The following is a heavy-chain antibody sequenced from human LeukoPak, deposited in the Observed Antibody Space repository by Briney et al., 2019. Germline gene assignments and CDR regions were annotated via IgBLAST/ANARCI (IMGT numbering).Heavy chain of an antibody. CDR2: IYYSGST. J-gene: IGHJ4*02. Sequence: SETLSLTCTVSGGSISSGDYHWSWIRQPPGKGLEWIGYIYYSGSTYYNPSLKSRVTISVDTSKNQFSLKLSSVTAADTAVYYCARVVVGGYSYVPLDYWGQGTLVTVSS. V-gene: IGHV4-30-4*01. CDR1: GGSISSGDYH. D-gene: IGHD5-18*01. CDR3: ARVVVGGYSYVPLDY.